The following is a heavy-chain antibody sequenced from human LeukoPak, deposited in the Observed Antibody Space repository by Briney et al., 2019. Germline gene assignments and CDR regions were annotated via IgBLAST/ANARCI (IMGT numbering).Heavy chain of an antibody. V-gene: IGHV1-8*02. CDR1: GYTFTGYY. J-gene: IGHJ4*02. Sequence: GASVKVSCKASGYTFTGYYMHWVRQAPGQGLEWMGWMNPNSGNTGYAQKFQGRVTMTRNTSISTAYMELSSLRSEDTAVYYCARGRWLRLPARRDGYNYADYWGQGTLVTVSS. CDR3: ARGRWLRLPARRDGYNYADY. CDR2: MNPNSGNT. D-gene: IGHD5-24*01.